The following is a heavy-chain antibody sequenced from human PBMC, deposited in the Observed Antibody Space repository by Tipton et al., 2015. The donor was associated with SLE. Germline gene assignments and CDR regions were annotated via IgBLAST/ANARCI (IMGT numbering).Heavy chain of an antibody. Sequence: TLSLTCTVSGGSISSSSYYWGWIRQPPGKGLEWIGSIYYSGSTYYNPSLKSRVTISVDTSKNQFSLKLSSVTAADTAVYYCARQRVSPARGFDMWGQGTMVTVTS. CDR3: ARQRVSPARGFDM. CDR1: GGSISSSSYY. D-gene: IGHD1-14*01. V-gene: IGHV4-39*01. J-gene: IGHJ3*02. CDR2: IYYSGST.